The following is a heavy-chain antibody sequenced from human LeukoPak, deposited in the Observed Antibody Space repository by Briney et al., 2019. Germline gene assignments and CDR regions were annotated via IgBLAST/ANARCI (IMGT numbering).Heavy chain of an antibody. V-gene: IGHV4-4*07. CDR3: ARESGLWPKYNYGMDV. Sequence: SETLSLTCTVSGGSISTYYWSWIRQPAGKELDWIGRIYTSGSTNYNSSLKSRVTMSVDTSKNQFSLKLNSLTAADTAVYFCARESGLWPKYNYGMDVWGQGTTVTVSS. CDR2: IYTSGST. D-gene: IGHD5-18*01. J-gene: IGHJ6*02. CDR1: GGSISTYY.